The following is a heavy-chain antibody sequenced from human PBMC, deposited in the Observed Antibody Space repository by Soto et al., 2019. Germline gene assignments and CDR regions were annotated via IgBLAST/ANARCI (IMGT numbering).Heavy chain of an antibody. Sequence: PSETLSLTCTVSGGSISSSSYYWGWIRQPPGKGLEWIGSIYYSGNTYYKTSLKSRVTISVDTSKNHFSLKLTSVTAADTAVYYCARKPMVRGIIGYFDYWGQGPLVTVS. CDR3: ARKPMVRGIIGYFDY. CDR1: GGSISSSSYY. CDR2: IYYSGNT. V-gene: IGHV4-39*02. D-gene: IGHD3-10*01. J-gene: IGHJ4*02.